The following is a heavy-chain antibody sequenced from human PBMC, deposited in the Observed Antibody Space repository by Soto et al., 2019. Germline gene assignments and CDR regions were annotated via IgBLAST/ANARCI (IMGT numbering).Heavy chain of an antibody. V-gene: IGHV3-23*01. CDR2: ISGSGGST. CDR3: AKDPDSSGWFIYFDY. J-gene: IGHJ4*02. Sequence: PGGSLGLSCAASGVSFCSYAMSWVRQAPGKGLEWVSAISGSGGSTYYADSVKGRFTISRDNSKNTLYLQMNSLRAEDTAVYYCAKDPDSSGWFIYFDYWGQGTLVTVSS. D-gene: IGHD6-19*01. CDR1: GVSFCSYA.